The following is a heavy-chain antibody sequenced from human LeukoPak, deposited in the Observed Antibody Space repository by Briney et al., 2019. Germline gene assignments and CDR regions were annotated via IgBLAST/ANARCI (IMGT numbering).Heavy chain of an antibody. V-gene: IGHV3-7*01. CDR1: GFTFSTNW. CDR3: ASDRRITMVRGAGDAFHI. D-gene: IGHD3-10*01. J-gene: IGHJ3*02. Sequence: GSLRLSCAAAGFTFSTNWMSWVRQAPGKGLEWVANIKHDASYKYYLDSVKRRLSISRDNAKHSLSLQMTSLRADDTAVYYCASDRRITMVRGAGDAFHIWGQGTMVTVPS. CDR2: IKHDASYK.